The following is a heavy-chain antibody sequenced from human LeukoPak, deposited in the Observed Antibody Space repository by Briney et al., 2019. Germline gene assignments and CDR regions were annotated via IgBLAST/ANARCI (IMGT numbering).Heavy chain of an antibody. CDR3: ARGGYWGLRGFEDY. CDR1: GGSISSSSYY. D-gene: IGHD3-10*01. CDR2: IYYSGST. Sequence: SETLSLTCTVSGGSISSSSYYWGWIRQPPGKGLEWIGSIYYSGSTNYNPSLKSRVTISVDTSKNQFSLKLSSVTAADTAVYYCARGGYWGLRGFEDYWGQGTLVTVSS. V-gene: IGHV4-39*07. J-gene: IGHJ4*02.